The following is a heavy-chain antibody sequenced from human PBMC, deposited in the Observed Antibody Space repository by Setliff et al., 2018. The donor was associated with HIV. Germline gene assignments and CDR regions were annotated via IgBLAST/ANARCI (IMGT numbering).Heavy chain of an antibody. V-gene: IGHV4-34*01. CDR2: ISHSGDT. D-gene: IGHD6-19*01. J-gene: IGHJ4*02. CDR1: GGSFAASH. Sequence: SETLSLTCAVYGGSFAASHWSWIRQSPGKGLEWIGEISHSGDTKYTPSLKGRLTISIDTSKKQFSLRLKSVTAADAAVYYCATDHVTMAGTRFDFWGQGTPVTV. CDR3: ATDHVTMAGTRFDF.